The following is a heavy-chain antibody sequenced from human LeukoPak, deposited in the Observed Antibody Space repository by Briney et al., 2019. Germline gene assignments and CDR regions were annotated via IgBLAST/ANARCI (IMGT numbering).Heavy chain of an antibody. J-gene: IGHJ1*01. Sequence: GGSLRLSCAACGFTFSSYSMNWVRQAAGKGLEWVSSIDFTSRYIYNADSVKGRFTTSRDNAKNSLDLQMNSLKVEDTAVYYCATPAAGPGAEYSLYWGQGTLVTVSS. CDR1: GFTFSSYS. CDR2: IDFTSRYI. CDR3: ATPAAGPGAEYSLY. V-gene: IGHV3-21*01. D-gene: IGHD6-13*01.